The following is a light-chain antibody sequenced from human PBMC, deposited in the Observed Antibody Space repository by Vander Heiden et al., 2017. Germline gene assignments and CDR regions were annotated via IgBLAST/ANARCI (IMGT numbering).Light chain of an antibody. Sequence: DFVMTQSPLSLPVTPGEPASISCRSSQSLLHSNGYNYLDWCVQKPGQSPQLLISLGSNRASGVPDRFSGSGSGTDFTLKISRVEAEDVGVYYCMQALQTPLTFGGGTRVEIK. CDR1: QSLLHSNGYNY. J-gene: IGKJ4*01. V-gene: IGKV2-28*01. CDR3: MQALQTPLT. CDR2: LGS.